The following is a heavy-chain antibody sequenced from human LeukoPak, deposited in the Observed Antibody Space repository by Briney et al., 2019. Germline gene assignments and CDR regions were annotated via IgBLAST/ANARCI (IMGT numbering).Heavy chain of an antibody. Sequence: SETLSLTCAVYGGSFSGYYWSWIRQPPGKGLEWIGEINHSGSTSYNPSLKSRVTISVDTSKNQLSLKLSSVTAADTAVYYCARGRWFDPWGQGTLVTVSS. CDR3: ARGRWFDP. CDR2: INHSGST. V-gene: IGHV4-34*01. J-gene: IGHJ5*02. CDR1: GGSFSGYY.